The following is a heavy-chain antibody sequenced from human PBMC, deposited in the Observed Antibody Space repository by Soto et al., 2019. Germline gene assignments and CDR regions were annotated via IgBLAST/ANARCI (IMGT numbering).Heavy chain of an antibody. Sequence: ASVKVSCKASGYTFTGYYMHWVRQAPGQGLEWMGWINPNSGGTNYAQKFQGWVNMKRDTSISTAYMELSRLRSDDTAVSYCARAAPKAAAADMDVRGQRTTVTVS. CDR3: ARAAPKAAAADMDV. CDR2: INPNSGGT. CDR1: GYTFTGYY. V-gene: IGHV1-2*04. J-gene: IGHJ6*02. D-gene: IGHD6-13*01.